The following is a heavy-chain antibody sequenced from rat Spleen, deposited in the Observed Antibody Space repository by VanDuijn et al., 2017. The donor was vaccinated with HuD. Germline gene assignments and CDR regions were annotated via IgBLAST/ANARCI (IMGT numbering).Heavy chain of an antibody. Sequence: QVQLKESGPGLVQPSQTLSLTCTVSGFSLTTNGVSWVRQPPGKGLEWMGIRWRNGNTDYNSALKSRLSISRDTSKSQVFLKMNNLQTEDTAMYFCARSNPGLAYWGQGTLVTVSS. CDR2: RWRNGNT. CDR3: ARSNPGLAY. D-gene: IGHD3-8*01. CDR1: GFSLTTNG. J-gene: IGHJ3*01. V-gene: IGHV2S61*01.